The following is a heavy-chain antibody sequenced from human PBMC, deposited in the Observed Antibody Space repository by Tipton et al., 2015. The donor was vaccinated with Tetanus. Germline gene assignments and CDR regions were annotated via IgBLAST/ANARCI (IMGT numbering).Heavy chain of an antibody. D-gene: IGHD3-22*01. CDR3: ASSSRGYYDSSGYYGYFQH. CDR1: GFTFSSYW. Sequence: SLRLSCAASGFTFSSYWMSWVRQAPGKGLEWVANIKQDGSEKYYADSVKGRFTISRDNAKNSLFPQVNSLRAEDTAVYYCASSSRGYYDSSGYYGYFQHWGQGTLVTVS. J-gene: IGHJ1*01. V-gene: IGHV3-7*01. CDR2: IKQDGSEK.